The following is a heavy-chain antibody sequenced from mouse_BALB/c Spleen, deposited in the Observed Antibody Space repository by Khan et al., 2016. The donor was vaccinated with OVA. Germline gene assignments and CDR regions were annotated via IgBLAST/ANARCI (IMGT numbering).Heavy chain of an antibody. Sequence: QIQLVQSGPELKKPGETVKISCKASGYTFTNYGMNWVKQAPGKGLKWMGWINTYTGEPTYADDFKGRFAFSLETSASTAYLQINNLKNEDTATYFGASGGYWYFDVWAAGTTVTVSS. J-gene: IGHJ1*01. CDR2: INTYTGEP. CDR3: ASGGYWYFDV. V-gene: IGHV9-3-1*01. D-gene: IGHD1-1*02. CDR1: GYTFTNYG.